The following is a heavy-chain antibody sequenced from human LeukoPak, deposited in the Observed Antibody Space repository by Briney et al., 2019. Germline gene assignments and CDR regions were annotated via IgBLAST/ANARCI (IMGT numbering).Heavy chain of an antibody. D-gene: IGHD4-23*01. J-gene: IGHJ4*02. CDR3: ATSSYGGTGRWDY. Sequence: ASVKVSCKVSGYTLTELSMHWVRQAPGKGLEWMGGFDPEDGETIYAQKFQGRVTMTEDTSTGTAYMELSSLRSEDTAVYYCATSSYGGTGRWDYWGQGTLVTVSS. CDR2: FDPEDGET. CDR1: GYTLTELS. V-gene: IGHV1-24*01.